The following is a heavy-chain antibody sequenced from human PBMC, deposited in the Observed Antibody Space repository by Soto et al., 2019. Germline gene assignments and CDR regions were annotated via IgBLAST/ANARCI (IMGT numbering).Heavy chain of an antibody. D-gene: IGHD1-26*01. Sequence: GSLRLSCAASGFTFISYAMSWGLQAPGKGLEWVSAISGSGGSTYYADSVKGRFTISRDNSKNTLYLQTNSLRAEDTGVYYCATGGIYYEAWGQGTLVTVSS. CDR3: ATGGIYYEA. V-gene: IGHV3-23*01. CDR2: ISGSGGST. CDR1: GFTFISYA. J-gene: IGHJ5*02.